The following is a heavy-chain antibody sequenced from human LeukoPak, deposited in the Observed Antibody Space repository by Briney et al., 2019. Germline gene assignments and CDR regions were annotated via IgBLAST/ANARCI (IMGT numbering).Heavy chain of an antibody. CDR1: RFTFSNYA. CDR3: GRDPNGDYVGAFDF. D-gene: IGHD4-17*01. CDR2: IRGSGDGP. J-gene: IGHJ3*01. V-gene: IGHV3-23*01. Sequence: QPGGSLRLSCAASRFTFSNYAMTWVRQAPGRGLEWVSSIRGSGDGPSYADSVKGRFTMSRDNSNNMLYLQMNSLRVEDTAVYYSGRDPNGDYVGAFDFWGPGTLVTVSS.